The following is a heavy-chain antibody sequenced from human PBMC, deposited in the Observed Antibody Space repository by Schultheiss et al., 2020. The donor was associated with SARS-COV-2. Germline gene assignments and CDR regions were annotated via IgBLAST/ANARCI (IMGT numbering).Heavy chain of an antibody. CDR2: INHSGST. D-gene: IGHD4-17*01. J-gene: IGHJ4*02. V-gene: IGHV4-34*01. CDR3: ARCRVDYGDVDY. CDR1: GGSFSGYY. Sequence: SQTLSLTCAVYGGSFSGYYWSWIRQPPGKGLEWIGEINHSGSTNYNPSLKSRVTISVDTSKNQFSLKLSSVTAADTAVYYCARCRVDYGDVDYWGQGTLVTVSS.